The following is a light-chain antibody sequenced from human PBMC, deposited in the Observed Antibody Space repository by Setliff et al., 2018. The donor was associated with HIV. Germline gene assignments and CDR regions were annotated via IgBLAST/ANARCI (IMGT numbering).Light chain of an antibody. CDR1: SGDVGGYNL. CDR2: QAT. CDR3: CSNTGSNTYV. Sequence: QSVLTQPASVSGSPGQSITISCTGTSGDVGGYNLVSWYQQHPGKAPKLMIYQATKRPSGVSNRFSGSKSGNTASLTISGLQAEDEADYYCCSNTGSNTYVFGTGTKVTVL. J-gene: IGLJ1*01. V-gene: IGLV2-23*01.